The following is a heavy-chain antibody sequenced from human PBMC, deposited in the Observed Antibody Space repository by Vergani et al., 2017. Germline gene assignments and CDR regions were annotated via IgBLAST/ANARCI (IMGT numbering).Heavy chain of an antibody. D-gene: IGHD3-22*01. Sequence: EVQLVQSGAEVKKPGESLRIFCKGSGYSFTSYWISWVRQMPGKGLEWMGRIDPSDSYTNYSPSFQGHVTISADKSISTAYLQWSSLKASDTAMYYCARVGWSYYDSSGYYYAPGGWFDPWDQGTLVTVS. CDR1: GYSFTSYW. CDR2: IDPSDSYT. V-gene: IGHV5-10-1*03. J-gene: IGHJ5*02. CDR3: ARVGWSYYDSSGYYYAPGGWFDP.